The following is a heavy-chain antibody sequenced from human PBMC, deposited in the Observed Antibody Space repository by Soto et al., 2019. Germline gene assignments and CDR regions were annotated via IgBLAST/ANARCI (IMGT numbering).Heavy chain of an antibody. Sequence: GASVKVSCKASGGTFSSYAISWVRQAPGQGLEWMGGIIPIFGTANYAQKFQGRVTITADKSTSTAYMELSSLRSEDTAVYYCARDRSGSYDDAFDIWGQGTMVTVSS. CDR3: ARDRSGSYDDAFDI. CDR1: GGTFSSYA. D-gene: IGHD1-26*01. CDR2: IIPIFGTA. J-gene: IGHJ3*02. V-gene: IGHV1-69*06.